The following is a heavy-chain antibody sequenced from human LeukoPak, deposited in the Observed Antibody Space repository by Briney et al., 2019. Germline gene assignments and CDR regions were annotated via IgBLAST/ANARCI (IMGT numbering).Heavy chain of an antibody. CDR2: ISTSTTTI. V-gene: IGHV3-48*01. J-gene: IGHJ4*02. CDR1: GFTFSSYS. Sequence: PGGSLRLSCEASGFTFSSYSMNWVRQAPGKGLEWISYISTSTTTIYYANSVKGRFTISRDNAKKSLYLQMNSLRAEDTAVYYCVRDQGGAVSYWGQGTLVTVSS. CDR3: VRDQGGAVSY. D-gene: IGHD3-16*01.